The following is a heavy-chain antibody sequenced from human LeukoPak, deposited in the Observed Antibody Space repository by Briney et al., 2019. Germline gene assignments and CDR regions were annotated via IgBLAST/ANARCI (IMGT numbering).Heavy chain of an antibody. CDR2: ISAYNGNT. Sequence: ASVKVSCKASGYTFTSYGISWVRQAPGQGLEWMGWISAYNGNTNYAQKLQGRVTMTTDTSTSTAYMELRSLRSDDTAVYYCARKGYSSSWYSYFYYMDVWGKGTTVTVSS. CDR3: ARKGYSSSWYSYFYYMDV. J-gene: IGHJ6*03. D-gene: IGHD6-13*01. V-gene: IGHV1-18*01. CDR1: GYTFTSYG.